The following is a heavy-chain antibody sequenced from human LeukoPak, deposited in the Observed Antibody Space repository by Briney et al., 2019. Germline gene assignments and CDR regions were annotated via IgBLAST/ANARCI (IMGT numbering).Heavy chain of an antibody. V-gene: IGHV4-59*01. J-gene: IGHJ4*02. Sequence: PSETLSLTCTVSGGSISSYYWSWIRQPPGKGLEWIGYIYYSGSTNYNPSLKSRVTISVDTSKNQFSLKLSSVTPADTAVYYCARGYGDLVDWGQGTLVTVSS. CDR3: ARGYGDLVD. D-gene: IGHD4-17*01. CDR1: GGSISSYY. CDR2: IYYSGST.